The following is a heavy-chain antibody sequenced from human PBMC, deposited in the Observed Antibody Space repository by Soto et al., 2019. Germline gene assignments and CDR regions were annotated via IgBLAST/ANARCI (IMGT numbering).Heavy chain of an antibody. CDR1: GGSISSYY. D-gene: IGHD6-19*01. V-gene: IGHV4-59*03. J-gene: IGHJ4*02. Sequence: SETLSLTCTVSGGSISSYYWSWIRQPPGKGLEWIGYIYYSGSTNYNPSLKSRVTISVDTSKNTLYLEMSSLRAEDTAVYYCATGSGWYSPDYWGQGTLVTVSS. CDR2: IYYSGST. CDR3: ATGSGWYSPDY.